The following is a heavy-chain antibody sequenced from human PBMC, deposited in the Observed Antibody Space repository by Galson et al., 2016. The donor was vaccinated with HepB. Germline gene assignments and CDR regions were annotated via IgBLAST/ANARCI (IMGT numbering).Heavy chain of an antibody. V-gene: IGHV3-30*03. CDR2: ISSDGNNK. CDR3: ATPLGYCSGGTCYGGYFYGMDV. Sequence: SLRLSCAASGFTFSSFGMHWVRQAPGKGLEWVAVISSDGNNKYFADSVKGRFTISSDNSENTLYLQMYSLRAEDTAVYYCATPLGYCSGGTCYGGYFYGMDVWGQGTPVIVSS. CDR1: GFTFSSFG. J-gene: IGHJ6*02. D-gene: IGHD2-15*01.